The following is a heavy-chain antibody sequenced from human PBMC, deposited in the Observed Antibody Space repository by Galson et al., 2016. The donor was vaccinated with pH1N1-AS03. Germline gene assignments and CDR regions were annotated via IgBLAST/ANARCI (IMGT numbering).Heavy chain of an antibody. V-gene: IGHV4-34*01. D-gene: IGHD3-3*01. CDR1: GFTFGDYP. J-gene: IGHJ4*02. CDR2: INHVGST. Sequence: LRLSCAGSGFTFGDYPMTWIRQSPEKGLEWIGEINHVGSTNYNPSLKSRVTVSADTSKNQFSLKLSSVTAADTAVYYCARGPVWSGYYRGSGSLSPLDYWGQGTLVTVSS. CDR3: ARGPVWSGYYRGSGSLSPLDY.